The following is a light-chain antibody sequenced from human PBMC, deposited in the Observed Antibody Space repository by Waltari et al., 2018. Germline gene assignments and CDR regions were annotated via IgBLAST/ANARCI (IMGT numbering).Light chain of an antibody. CDR1: QSISSY. Sequence: EIVLKQSPATLSLSPGGRATLSCRANQSISSYLAWYQQKPGQAPRLLIYVASTRATGVPARFSGSGSVTDFTLTISSLEPEDFAIYYCQQRSKSFTFGPGTKVDMK. V-gene: IGKV3-11*01. CDR2: VAS. CDR3: QQRSKSFT. J-gene: IGKJ3*01.